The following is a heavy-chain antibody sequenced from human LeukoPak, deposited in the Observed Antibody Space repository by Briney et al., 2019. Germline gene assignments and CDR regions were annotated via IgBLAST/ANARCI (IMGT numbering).Heavy chain of an antibody. D-gene: IGHD1-26*01. CDR3: ARHGGSYFYY. CDR1: GGSISSYC. J-gene: IGHJ4*02. Sequence: SETLSLTCTVSGGSISSYCWSWIRQAPGKGLEWIGYIYYSGTTKYNPSLMSRVTISVDTSKNQFSLRLSSVAAADTAVYYCARHGGSYFYYWGQGTLVTVSS. V-gene: IGHV4-59*08. CDR2: IYYSGTT.